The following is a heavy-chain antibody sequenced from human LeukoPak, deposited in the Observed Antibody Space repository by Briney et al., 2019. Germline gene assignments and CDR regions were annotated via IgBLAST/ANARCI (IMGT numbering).Heavy chain of an antibody. CDR3: ARGTAAAGFDWFDP. CDR2: IYHSGST. J-gene: IGHJ5*02. D-gene: IGHD6-13*01. Sequence: PSETLSLTCAVSGGSISSGGYSWSWIRKPPGKGLEWIGYIYHSGSTYYNPSLKSRVTISVDRSKNQFSLKLSSVTAADTAVYYCARGTAAAGFDWFDPWGQGTLVTVSS. CDR1: GGSISSGGYS. V-gene: IGHV4-30-2*01.